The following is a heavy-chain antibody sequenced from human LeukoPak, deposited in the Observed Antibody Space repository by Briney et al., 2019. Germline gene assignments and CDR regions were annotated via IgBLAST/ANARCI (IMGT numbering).Heavy chain of an antibody. CDR3: ARSDGYGLVGI. V-gene: IGHV4-39*07. J-gene: IGHJ3*02. CDR2: IHYSGST. Sequence: SETLSLTCSVSGGSISSSTYYWGWIRQPPGKGLKWIGNIHYSGSTYYNPSVKSRVTISVDTSKNQFSLKLSSVTAADTAVYYCARSDGYGLVGIWGQGTMVTVSS. CDR1: GGSISSSTYY. D-gene: IGHD3-10*01.